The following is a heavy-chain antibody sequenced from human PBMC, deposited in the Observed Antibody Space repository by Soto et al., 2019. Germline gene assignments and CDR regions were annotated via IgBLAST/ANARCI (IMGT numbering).Heavy chain of an antibody. Sequence: SVKVSFKASGGTFSSYAISWVRQAPGQGLEWMGGVIPIFGTANYAQKFQGRVTITADESTSTAYMELSSLRSEDTAVYYCARGYCSSTSCYRNYYYYGMDVWGQGTTVTVSS. V-gene: IGHV1-69*13. CDR1: GGTFSSYA. D-gene: IGHD2-2*01. CDR3: ARGYCSSTSCYRNYYYYGMDV. CDR2: VIPIFGTA. J-gene: IGHJ6*02.